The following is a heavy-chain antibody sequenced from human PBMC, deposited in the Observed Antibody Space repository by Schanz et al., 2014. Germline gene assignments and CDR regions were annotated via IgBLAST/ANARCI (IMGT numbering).Heavy chain of an antibody. J-gene: IGHJ4*02. CDR3: ARGRVLGSYYEY. CDR1: GGTFSSYA. CDR2: IIPILGME. V-gene: IGHV1-69*04. Sequence: QVQLVQSGAEVKKPGSSVKVSCKASGGTFSSYAFSWVRQAPGQGLEWMGKIIPILGMENYAQKFQGRVTITADISTSTAYMDLSSLRSDDTAVYYCARGRVLGSYYEYWGQGTLVTVSS. D-gene: IGHD3-16*01.